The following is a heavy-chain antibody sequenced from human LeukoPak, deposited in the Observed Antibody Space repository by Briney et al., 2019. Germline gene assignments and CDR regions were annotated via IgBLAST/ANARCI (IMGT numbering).Heavy chain of an antibody. CDR1: GFTFSSYS. J-gene: IGHJ3*02. V-gene: IGHV3-21*01. D-gene: IGHD2-2*01. CDR2: ISSSSIYI. CDR3: ASPSRPGAFDI. Sequence: PGGSLRLSCAASGFTFSSYSMNWVRQAPGKGLEWVSSISSSSIYIYYADSVKGRFTISRDNAKNSLYLQMNSLRAEDTAVYYCASPSRPGAFDIWGQGTMVTVSS.